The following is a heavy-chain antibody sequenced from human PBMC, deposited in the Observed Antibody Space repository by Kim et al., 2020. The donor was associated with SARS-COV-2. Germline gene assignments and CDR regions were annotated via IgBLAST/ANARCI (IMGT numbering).Heavy chain of an antibody. CDR2: IYYSGST. V-gene: IGHV4-59*01. CDR3: ARGNDILTGYGPYYYYYGMDV. J-gene: IGHJ6*02. Sequence: SETLSLTCTVSGGSISSYYWSWIRQPPGKGLEWIGYIYYSGSTNYNPSLKSRVTISVDTSKNQFSLKLSSVTAADTAVYYCARGNDILTGYGPYYYYYGMDVWGQGTTVTVSS. CDR1: GGSISSYY. D-gene: IGHD3-9*01.